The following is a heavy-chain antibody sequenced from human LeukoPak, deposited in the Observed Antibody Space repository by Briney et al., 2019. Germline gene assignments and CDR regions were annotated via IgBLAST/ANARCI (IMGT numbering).Heavy chain of an antibody. V-gene: IGHV3-30*03. CDR3: AAGTGYIFDY. CDR2: ISYDGSNK. Sequence: GGSLRLSCAASGFTFSSYGMHWVRQAPGKRLEWVAVISYDGSNKYYADSVKGRFTISRDNSKNTLYLQMNSLRAEDTAVYYCAAGTGYIFDYWGQGTLVTVSS. J-gene: IGHJ4*02. CDR1: GFTFSSYG. D-gene: IGHD2-8*02.